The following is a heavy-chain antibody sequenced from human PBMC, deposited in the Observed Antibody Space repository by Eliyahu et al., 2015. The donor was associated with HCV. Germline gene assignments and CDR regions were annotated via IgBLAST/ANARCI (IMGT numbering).Heavy chain of an antibody. V-gene: IGHV1-69*06. CDR2: ITPIFGTA. J-gene: IGHJ4*02. D-gene: IGHD2/OR15-2a*01. CDR3: ARGSQDISNMASPWSY. Sequence: QVQLVQSGAEVKKPGSSVKVSCKASGGIFSNYDISWVRQAPGQGLEWMGGITPIFGTANYAQKFQGRLTITADKSTTTAYMELTSLRSEDTAIYYCARGSQDISNMASPWSYWGQGTLVTVSS. CDR1: GGIFSNYD.